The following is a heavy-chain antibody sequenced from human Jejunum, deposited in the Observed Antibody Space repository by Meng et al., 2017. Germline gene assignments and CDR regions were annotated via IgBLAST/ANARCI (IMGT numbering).Heavy chain of an antibody. J-gene: IGHJ4*02. D-gene: IGHD3-22*01. CDR2: ISSSGSTI. V-gene: IGHV3-11*01. CDR3: ARGRSSGYYYFDY. CDR1: GFTFSDYY. Sequence: LGGSGGGLVRPGGSLRLSCAASGFTFSDYYMSWIRQAPGKGLEWVSYISSSGSTIYYADSVKGRFTISRDNAKNSLYLQMNSLRAEDTAVYYCARGRSSGYYYFDYWGQGTLVTVSS.